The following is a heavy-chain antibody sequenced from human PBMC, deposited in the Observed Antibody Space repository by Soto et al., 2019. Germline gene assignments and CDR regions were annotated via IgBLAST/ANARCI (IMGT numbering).Heavy chain of an antibody. CDR1: GFTFSSYA. CDR2: ISSNGGST. V-gene: IGHV3-64*01. J-gene: IGHJ5*02. Sequence: EVQLVESGGGLVQPGGSLRLSCAASGFTFSSYAMHWVRQAPGKGLEYVSAISSNGGSTYYANSVKCRFTISRDNSKNTLYLQMGSLRAEDMAVYYCARSWFGDPDWFDPWGQGTLVTVSS. D-gene: IGHD3-10*01. CDR3: ARSWFGDPDWFDP.